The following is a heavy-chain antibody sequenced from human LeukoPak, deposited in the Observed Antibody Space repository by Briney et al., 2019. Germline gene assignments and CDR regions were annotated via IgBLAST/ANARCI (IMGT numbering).Heavy chain of an antibody. CDR3: ASSTPKYDYDSSGYYSPFDY. CDR2: ISYDGSNK. CDR1: GFTFSSSA. J-gene: IGHJ4*02. Sequence: GGSLRLSCAASGFTFSSSAMHWVRQAPGKGLEWVAVISYDGSNKNYADSVKGRLTISRDNSKNTLYLQMNSLRAVDTAVYYCASSTPKYDYDSSGYYSPFDYWGQGTLVTVSS. V-gene: IGHV3-30-3*01. D-gene: IGHD3-22*01.